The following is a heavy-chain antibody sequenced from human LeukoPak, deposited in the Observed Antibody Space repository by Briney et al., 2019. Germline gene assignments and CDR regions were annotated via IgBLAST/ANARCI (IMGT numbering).Heavy chain of an antibody. CDR2: IYYSGST. Sequence: SETLSLTCTVSGGSISSSSYYWGWVRQPPGKGLEWSGSIYYSGSTYYNPALKSRVTISVDTSKNQFSLKLSSVTAADTAVYYCARRFYYDSSGYYFDYWGQGTLVTVSS. CDR3: ARRFYYDSSGYYFDY. J-gene: IGHJ4*02. CDR1: GGSISSSSYY. V-gene: IGHV4-39*01. D-gene: IGHD3-22*01.